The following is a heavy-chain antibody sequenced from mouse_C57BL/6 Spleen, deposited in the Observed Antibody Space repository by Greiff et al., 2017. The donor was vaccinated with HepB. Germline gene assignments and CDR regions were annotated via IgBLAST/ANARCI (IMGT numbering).Heavy chain of an antibody. CDR1: GFTFSDYG. CDR2: ISSGSSTI. CDR3: ARERATMVTYYAMDY. J-gene: IGHJ4*01. D-gene: IGHD2-2*01. V-gene: IGHV5-17*01. Sequence: EVKVVESGGGLVKPGGSLKLSCAASGFTFSDYGMHWVRQAPEKGLEWVAYISSGSSTIYYADTVKGRFTISRDNAKNTLFLQMTSLRSEDTAMYYCARERATMVTYYAMDYWGQGTSVTVSS.